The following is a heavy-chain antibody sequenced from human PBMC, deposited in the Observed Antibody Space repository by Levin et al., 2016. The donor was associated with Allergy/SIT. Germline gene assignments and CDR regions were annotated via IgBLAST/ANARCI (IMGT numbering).Heavy chain of an antibody. CDR3: ARDRRITIFGVVIGPFDY. Sequence: WVRQAPGQRLEWMGWINAGNGNTKYSQKFQGRVTITRDTSASTAYMELSSLRSEDTAVYYCARDRRITIFGVVIGPFDYWGQGTLVTVSS. CDR2: INAGNGNT. D-gene: IGHD3-3*01. V-gene: IGHV1-3*01. J-gene: IGHJ4*02.